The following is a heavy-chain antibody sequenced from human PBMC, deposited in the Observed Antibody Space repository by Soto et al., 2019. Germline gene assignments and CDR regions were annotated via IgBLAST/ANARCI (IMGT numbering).Heavy chain of an antibody. CDR2: ISAYNGNT. J-gene: IGHJ4*02. D-gene: IGHD4-17*01. V-gene: IGHV1-18*01. Sequence: ASVKVSCTASGYTFTSYGISWVRQAPGQGLEWMGWISAYNGNTNYAQKLQGRVTMTTDTSTSTAYMELRSLRSDDTAVYYCARDMSLVTTTTFDYWGQGTLVTVS. CDR3: ARDMSLVTTTTFDY. CDR1: GYTFTSYG.